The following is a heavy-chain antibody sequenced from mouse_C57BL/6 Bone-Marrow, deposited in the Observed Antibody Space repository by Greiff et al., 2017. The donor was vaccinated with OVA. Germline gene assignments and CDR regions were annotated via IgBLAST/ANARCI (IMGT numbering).Heavy chain of an antibody. D-gene: IGHD3-1*01. V-gene: IGHV1-22*01. Sequence: EVQLQQSGPELVKPGASVKMSCKASGYTFTDYNMHWVKQSHGKSLEWIGYINPNNGGTSYNQKFKGKATLTVNKSSSTAYMELRSLTSEDSAVYYCARSGLPPTRFAYWGQGTLVTVSA. CDR1: GYTFTDYN. CDR2: INPNNGGT. CDR3: ARSGLPPTRFAY. J-gene: IGHJ3*01.